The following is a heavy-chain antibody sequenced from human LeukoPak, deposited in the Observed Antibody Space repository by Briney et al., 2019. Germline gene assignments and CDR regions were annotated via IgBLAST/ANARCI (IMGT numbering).Heavy chain of an antibody. CDR2: IKHSEST. Sequence: PSETLSLTCADYGGSFSGYYWSWIRQSPGKGLEWIGEIKHSESTSYNPSLKSRVTISVDTSKNQFALKLSSVTAADKAVYYCPRAGVRIILMVYAVFDYWGQGTLVTVSS. D-gene: IGHD2-8*01. J-gene: IGHJ4*02. V-gene: IGHV4-34*01. CDR1: GGSFSGYY. CDR3: PRAGVRIILMVYAVFDY.